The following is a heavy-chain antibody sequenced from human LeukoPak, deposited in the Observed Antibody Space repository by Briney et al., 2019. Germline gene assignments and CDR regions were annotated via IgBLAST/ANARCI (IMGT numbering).Heavy chain of an antibody. Sequence: GGSLRLSCAASGFTFSGTWMHWVRQAPGKGLVWVSRINNDGRSTIYADPVKGRFTISRDNAKNTLYMQMNSLRAEDTAVYYCGTAFEFWGQGTLVTVSS. V-gene: IGHV3-74*01. J-gene: IGHJ4*02. D-gene: IGHD5-18*01. CDR2: INNDGRST. CDR1: GFTFSGTW. CDR3: GTAFEF.